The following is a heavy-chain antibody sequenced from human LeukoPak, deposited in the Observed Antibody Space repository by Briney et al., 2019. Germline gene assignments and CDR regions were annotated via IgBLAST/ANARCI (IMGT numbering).Heavy chain of an antibody. CDR1: GFTFSSYW. D-gene: IGHD3-9*01. CDR2: INSDGSST. CDR3: ARALRGAQGRYDP. V-gene: IGHV3-74*01. J-gene: IGHJ5*02. Sequence: GGSLRLSCAASGFTFSSYWMHWARQAPGKGLVWVSRINSDGSSTSYADSVKGRFTISRDNAKNTLYLQMNSLRAEDTAVYYCARALRGAQGRYDPWGQGTLVNVSS.